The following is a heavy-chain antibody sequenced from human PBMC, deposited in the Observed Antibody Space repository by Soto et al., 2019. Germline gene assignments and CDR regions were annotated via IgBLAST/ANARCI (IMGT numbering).Heavy chain of an antibody. D-gene: IGHD3-3*01. CDR1: GGSISSYY. CDR2: IYYSGST. J-gene: IGHJ4*02. CDR3: ARARAGATIFGVVTLYYFDY. Sequence: PSETLSLTCTVSGGSISSYYWSWIRQPPGKGLEWIGYIYYSGSTNYNPSLKSRVTISVDTSRNQFSLKLSSVTAADTAVYYCARARAGATIFGVVTLYYFDYWGQGTLVTVSS. V-gene: IGHV4-59*08.